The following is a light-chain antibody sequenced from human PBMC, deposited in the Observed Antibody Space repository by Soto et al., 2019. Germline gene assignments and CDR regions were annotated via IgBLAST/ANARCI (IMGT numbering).Light chain of an antibody. V-gene: IGKV3-20*01. J-gene: IGKJ1*01. CDR3: HHFGSLPET. Sequence: EIVLTQSPGTLSLSPGERATLSCRPSQSVASSYLAWYQQKPGRAPRLLFYSASSRATGIPDRFSGSGSGTDFTLTISRLEPEDFAVYYCHHFGSLPETFGQGTKV. CDR1: QSVASSY. CDR2: SAS.